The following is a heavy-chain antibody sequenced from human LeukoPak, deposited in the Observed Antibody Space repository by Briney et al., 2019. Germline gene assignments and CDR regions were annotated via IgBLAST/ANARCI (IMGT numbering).Heavy chain of an antibody. D-gene: IGHD1-26*01. J-gene: IGHJ6*03. V-gene: IGHV4-39*07. Sequence: SETLSLTCTVSGGSISSSSYYWGWIRQPPGKGLEWIGSIYYSGSTYYNPSLKSRVTISVDTSKNQFSLKLSSVTAADTAVYYCATQDCIVGAMCYKDVWGKGTTVTVSS. CDR3: ATQDCIVGAMCYKDV. CDR2: IYYSGST. CDR1: GGSISSSSYY.